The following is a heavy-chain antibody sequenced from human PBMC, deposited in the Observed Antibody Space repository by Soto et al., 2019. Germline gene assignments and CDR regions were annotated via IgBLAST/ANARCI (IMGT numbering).Heavy chain of an antibody. V-gene: IGHV3-73*01. CDR1: GFTFSGSA. Sequence: EVQLVESGGGLVQPGGSLKLSCAASGFTFSGSAMHWVRQASGKGLEWVGRFRSKANSYATAYAAAVKGRFTISRDESKSTAYLQMNSLKIEDTAVYYCTPPGEYGRHWGQGTLVTVSS. J-gene: IGHJ4*02. CDR3: TPPGEYGRH. D-gene: IGHD3-10*01. CDR2: FRSKANSYAT.